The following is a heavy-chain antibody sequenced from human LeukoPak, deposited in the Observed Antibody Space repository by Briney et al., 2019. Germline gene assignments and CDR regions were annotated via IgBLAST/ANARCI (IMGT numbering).Heavy chain of an antibody. V-gene: IGHV4-34*01. Sequence: NPSETLSLTCAVYGGSFSGYYWSWIRQPPGKGLEWIGEINHSGSTNYNPSLKSRVTISLDTSKNQFTLKLSSVTAADTAVYYCARDTGTRGFDYWGQGTLVTVSS. J-gene: IGHJ4*02. D-gene: IGHD2-8*01. CDR2: INHSGST. CDR1: GGSFSGYY. CDR3: ARDTGTRGFDY.